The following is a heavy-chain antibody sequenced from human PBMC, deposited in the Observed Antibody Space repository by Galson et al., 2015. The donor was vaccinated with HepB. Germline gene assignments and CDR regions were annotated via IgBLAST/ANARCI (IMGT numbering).Heavy chain of an antibody. Sequence: SVKVSCKAPGYTFTGYYMHWARQAPGQGLEWMGWINPNSGGTNYAQKFQGRVTMTRDTSISTAYMELSRLRSDDTAVYYCARLTVTNVRNDYWGQGTLVTVSS. CDR3: ARLTVTNVRNDY. CDR2: INPNSGGT. V-gene: IGHV1-2*02. CDR1: GYTFTGYY. J-gene: IGHJ4*02. D-gene: IGHD4-11*01.